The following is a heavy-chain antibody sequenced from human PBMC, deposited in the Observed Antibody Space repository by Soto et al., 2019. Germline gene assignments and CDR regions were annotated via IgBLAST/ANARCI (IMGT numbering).Heavy chain of an antibody. D-gene: IGHD3-3*01. CDR2: ISYDGSNK. Sequence: AGGSLRLSCAASGFTFSSYGMHWVRQAPGKGLEWVAVISYDGSNKYYADSVKGRFTISRDNSKNTLYLQMNSLRAEDTAVYYCAKDHYFLRRLWQIDYWGQGTLVTVSS. CDR3: AKDHYFLRRLWQIDY. CDR1: GFTFSSYG. J-gene: IGHJ4*02. V-gene: IGHV3-30*18.